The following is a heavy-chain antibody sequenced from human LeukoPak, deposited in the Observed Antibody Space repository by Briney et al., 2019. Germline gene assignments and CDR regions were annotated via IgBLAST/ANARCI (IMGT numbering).Heavy chain of an antibody. CDR2: IYYSGST. Sequence: SETLSLTCTVSGGSISRYYWSWIRQPPGKGLEWIGYIYYSGSTNYNPSLKSRVTISVDTSKNQFSLKLSSVTAADTAVYYCARVEFPNHLGAFDIWGQGTMVTVSS. CDR1: GGSISRYY. V-gene: IGHV4-59*01. J-gene: IGHJ3*02. CDR3: ARVEFPNHLGAFDI. D-gene: IGHD1-14*01.